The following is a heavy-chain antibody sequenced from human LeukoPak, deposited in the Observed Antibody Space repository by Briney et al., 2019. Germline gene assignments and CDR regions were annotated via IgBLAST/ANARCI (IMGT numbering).Heavy chain of an antibody. CDR2: INSDGNII. V-gene: IGHV3-74*01. CDR1: GFTFRTYW. CDR3: VAGMGNY. Sequence: GGSLRVSCAASGFTFRTYWMHWVRQVPGKGLVWVSRINSDGNIITYADSVKGRFTISRDNTRNMVYLQMNSLTAEDSAVYYCVAGMGNYWGQGNLVSV. J-gene: IGHJ4*02. D-gene: IGHD1-26*01.